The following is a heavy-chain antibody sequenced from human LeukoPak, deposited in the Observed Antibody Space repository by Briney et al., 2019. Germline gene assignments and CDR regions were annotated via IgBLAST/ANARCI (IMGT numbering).Heavy chain of an antibody. Sequence: GGSLRLSCAASGFIFDNYVLTWVRQTPEKGLEWVSAISGSGGSTYYADSVKGRFTISRDNSKNTLYLQMNSLRAEDTAVYYCAKGVGATSPPFDYWGQGTLVTVSS. CDR1: GFIFDNYV. CDR3: AKGVGATSPPFDY. J-gene: IGHJ4*02. D-gene: IGHD1-26*01. CDR2: ISGSGGST. V-gene: IGHV3-23*01.